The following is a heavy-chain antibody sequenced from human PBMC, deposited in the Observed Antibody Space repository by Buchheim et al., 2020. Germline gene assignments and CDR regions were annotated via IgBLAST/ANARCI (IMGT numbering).Heavy chain of an antibody. CDR3: ARDASPYDSSGYPLDY. CDR2: LYYSGST. Sequence: QVQLQESGPGLVKPSQTLSLTCTVSGGSISSGDYYWSWIRQPPGKGLEGIWLLYYSGSTYYNPSLQRRVTISVDTSKNHFSLKLSSVTAADTAVYYCARDASPYDSSGYPLDYWGQGTL. V-gene: IGHV4-30-4*01. CDR1: GGSISSGDYY. J-gene: IGHJ4*02. D-gene: IGHD3-22*01.